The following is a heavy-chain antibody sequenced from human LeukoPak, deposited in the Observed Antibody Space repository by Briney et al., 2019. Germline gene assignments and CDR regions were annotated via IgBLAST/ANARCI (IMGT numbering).Heavy chain of an antibody. Sequence: GGSLRLSCAASGFTFTSVWMHWFRQAPGRGLVWISRISTDGAVTGYADSVKGRFTISRDNAKNTLYLRMNSLRAEDTAVYYCARDRTTVTLFDNWGQGALVTVSS. V-gene: IGHV3-74*01. CDR2: ISTDGAVT. CDR3: ARDRTTVTLFDN. CDR1: GFTFTSVW. D-gene: IGHD4-17*01. J-gene: IGHJ4*02.